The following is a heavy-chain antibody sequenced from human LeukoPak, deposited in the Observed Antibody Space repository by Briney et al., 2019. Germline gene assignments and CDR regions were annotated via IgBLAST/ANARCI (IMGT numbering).Heavy chain of an antibody. CDR3: AKNIAVAGTGYFDY. J-gene: IGHJ4*02. Sequence: GASLRLSCAASGFTFSSYAMSWVRQAPGKGLEWVSAISGSGGRTYYADSVKGQFTISRDNSKNTLYLQMNSLRAEDTAVYYCAKNIAVAGTGYFDYWGQGTLVTVSS. V-gene: IGHV3-23*01. CDR1: GFTFSSYA. CDR2: ISGSGGRT. D-gene: IGHD6-19*01.